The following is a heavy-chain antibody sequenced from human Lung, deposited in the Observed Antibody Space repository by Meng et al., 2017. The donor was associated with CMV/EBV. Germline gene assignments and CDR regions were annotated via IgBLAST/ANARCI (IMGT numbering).Heavy chain of an antibody. V-gene: IGHV1-18*01. CDR3: ARNYPGSESYYNRALYI. Sequence: SVXVSXXASGHTFASYGVSWVRQAPGQGLEWMGWVTPYNGNRKSAQRLQGRVTMTLDTSTSTAYMELRSLRFDDTAVYYCARNYPGSESYYNRALYIGRQGTXVTVSS. CDR1: GHTFASYG. D-gene: IGHD3-10*01. CDR2: VTPYNGNR. J-gene: IGHJ3*02.